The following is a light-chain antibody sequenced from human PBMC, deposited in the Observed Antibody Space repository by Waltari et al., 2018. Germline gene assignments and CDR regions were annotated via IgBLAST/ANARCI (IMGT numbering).Light chain of an antibody. V-gene: IGLV2-23*02. CDR3: CSYATGSSYV. CDR1: SSAIGGYNR. CDR2: DVT. Sequence: QSALTQPASVSGSPGQSITISCTGTSSAIGGYNRVSWYQQHPGKAPKLIIFDVTKRPSGVSIRVSGSKSGNTASLTISGVQAEDEADYYCCSYATGSSYVFGTGTKVTVL. J-gene: IGLJ1*01.